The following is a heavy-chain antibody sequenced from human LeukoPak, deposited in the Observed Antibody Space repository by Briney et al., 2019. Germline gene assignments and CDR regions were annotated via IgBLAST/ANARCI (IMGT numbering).Heavy chain of an antibody. V-gene: IGHV3-21*01. CDR1: GFIFSSYS. D-gene: IGHD6-6*01. CDR2: ISSGTGSYI. J-gene: IGHJ4*02. Sequence: KTGGSLRLSCVASGFIFSSYSMNWVRQAPGKGLEWVSTISSGTGSYIYYAESVRGRFTISRDNAKNSLYLQMNSLRAEDTAVYYCARCSGVFGSSGYWGQGTLVTVSS. CDR3: ARCSGVFGSSGY.